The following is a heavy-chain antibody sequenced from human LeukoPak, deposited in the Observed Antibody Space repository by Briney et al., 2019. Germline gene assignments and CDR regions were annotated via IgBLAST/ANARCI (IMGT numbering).Heavy chain of an antibody. CDR2: ISGSGGRT. Sequence: GGSLRLSCAASGFTFSSYWMSWVRQAPGKGLEWVSSISGSGGRTYYADSVKGRFTISRDNSKNTLYLQMNSLRAEDTAVYYCATPPTVRSDYWGQGTLVTVSS. J-gene: IGHJ4*02. CDR1: GFTFSSYW. V-gene: IGHV3-23*01. CDR3: ATPPTVRSDY. D-gene: IGHD4-17*01.